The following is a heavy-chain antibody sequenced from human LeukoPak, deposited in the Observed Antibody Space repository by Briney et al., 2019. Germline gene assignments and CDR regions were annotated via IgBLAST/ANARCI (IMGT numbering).Heavy chain of an antibody. Sequence: GGSLRLSCVASGFTLSSYAMSWVRQAPGKGLEWVSAISGSGGSTYYADSVKGRFTISRDNSKNTLYLQMNSLRAEDTAVYYSAKKDSGSYHWGQGALGTVSS. V-gene: IGHV3-23*01. J-gene: IGHJ4*02. D-gene: IGHD1-26*01. CDR1: GFTLSSYA. CDR3: AKKDSGSYH. CDR2: ISGSGGST.